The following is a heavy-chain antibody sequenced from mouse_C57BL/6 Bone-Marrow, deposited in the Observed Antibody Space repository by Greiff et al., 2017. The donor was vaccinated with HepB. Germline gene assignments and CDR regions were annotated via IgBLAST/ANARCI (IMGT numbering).Heavy chain of an antibody. Sequence: QVQLQQPGAELVRPGSSVKLSCKASGYTFTSYWIHWVKQRPIQGLEWIGNIDPSDSETHYNQKFKDKATLTVDKSSSTAYMQLSSLTSEDSAVYYCASITTVVATHWYVDVWGTGTTVTVSS. CDR3: ASITTVVATHWYVDV. D-gene: IGHD1-1*01. J-gene: IGHJ1*03. CDR1: GYTFTSYW. V-gene: IGHV1-52*01. CDR2: IDPSDSET.